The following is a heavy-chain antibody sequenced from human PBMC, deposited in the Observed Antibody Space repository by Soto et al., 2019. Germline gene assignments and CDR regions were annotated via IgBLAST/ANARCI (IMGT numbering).Heavy chain of an antibody. Sequence: QIQLVQSGAEVKKPGSSMKVSCKASGCSFSDYAINWVRQAPGPGLEWMGGIVPMLRTPNYARKFQGRVTITADESTSTVSMELTSLTSDDTAVYYCARGLGGSYFPFDYWGQGTLVTVSS. J-gene: IGHJ4*02. CDR2: IVPMLRTP. D-gene: IGHD1-26*01. CDR1: GCSFSDYA. CDR3: ARGLGGSYFPFDY. V-gene: IGHV1-69*11.